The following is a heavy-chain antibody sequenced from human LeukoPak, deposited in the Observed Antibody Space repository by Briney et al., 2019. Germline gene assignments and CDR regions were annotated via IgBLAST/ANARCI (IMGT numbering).Heavy chain of an antibody. V-gene: IGHV4-4*02. Sequence: SETLSLTCGVSGGSISNTNWWSWVRQPPGQGLEWIGEISLTGLTHYNPSLECRVTVSLDKSKNQLSLNLTSVTAADTAVYYCSRENGAFSPFGYWGQGTLVTVLS. CDR1: GGSISNTNW. CDR3: SRENGAFSPFGY. J-gene: IGHJ4*02. CDR2: ISLTGLT. D-gene: IGHD2-8*01.